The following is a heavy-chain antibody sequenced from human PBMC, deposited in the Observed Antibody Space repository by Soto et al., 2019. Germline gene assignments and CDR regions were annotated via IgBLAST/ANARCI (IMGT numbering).Heavy chain of an antibody. Sequence: GGSLRLSCAASGFTFSSYGMHWVRQAPGKGLEWVAVISYDGSNKYYADSVKGRFTISRDNSKNTLYLQINSLRAEDTAVYYCAKDRRFLEWFHYYGMDVWGQGTTVTVSS. CDR1: GFTFSSYG. V-gene: IGHV3-30*18. CDR2: ISYDGSNK. CDR3: AKDRRFLEWFHYYGMDV. D-gene: IGHD3-3*01. J-gene: IGHJ6*02.